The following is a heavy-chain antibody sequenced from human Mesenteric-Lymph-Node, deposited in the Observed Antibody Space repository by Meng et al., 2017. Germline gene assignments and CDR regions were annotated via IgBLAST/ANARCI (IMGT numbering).Heavy chain of an antibody. CDR1: GGSFSGYY. CDR2: INHSGST. J-gene: IGHJ5*02. Sequence: SETLSLTCAVYGGSFSGYYWSWIRQPPGKGLEWIGEINHSGSTNYNPSLKSRVTISVDTSRNQFSLNLSSVTAADTAVYYCAREGLYSYSSAYFDPWGQGTLVTVSS. CDR3: AREGLYSYSSAYFDP. V-gene: IGHV4-34*01. D-gene: IGHD5-18*01.